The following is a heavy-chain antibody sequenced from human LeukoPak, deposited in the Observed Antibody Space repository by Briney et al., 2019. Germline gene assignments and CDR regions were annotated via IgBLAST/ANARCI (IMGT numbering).Heavy chain of an antibody. D-gene: IGHD3-9*01. CDR2: ITSGGSYT. Sequence: PGGSLRLSCAASGFTFSTYNMNWVRQAPGKGLEWVSSITSGGSYTYYAHSAKGRFTTSRENAKNSLSLQLSSLRAEETGVFYWARSHYDISSASYKRPPDYWGQGILVTVSS. CDR3: ARSHYDISSASYKRPPDY. J-gene: IGHJ4*02. CDR1: GFTFSTYN. V-gene: IGHV3-21*06.